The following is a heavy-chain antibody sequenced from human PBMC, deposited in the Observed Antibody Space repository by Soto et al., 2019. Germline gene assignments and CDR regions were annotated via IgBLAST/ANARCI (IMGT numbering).Heavy chain of an antibody. D-gene: IGHD3-3*01. CDR1: GFTFSSYS. CDR3: ARRVVEDRITIFGVAGYFDL. V-gene: IGHV3-21*01. CDR2: ISSSSSYI. J-gene: IGHJ2*01. Sequence: EVQLVESGGGLVKPGGSLRLSCAASGFTFSSYSMNWVRQAPGKGLEWVSSISSSSSYIYYADSVKGRFTISRDNAKNSLYLQMNSLRAEDTAVYYCARRVVEDRITIFGVAGYFDLWGRGTLVTVSS.